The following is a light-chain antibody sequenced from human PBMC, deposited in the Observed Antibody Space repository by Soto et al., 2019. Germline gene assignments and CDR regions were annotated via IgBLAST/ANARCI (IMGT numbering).Light chain of an antibody. CDR1: QSVRSY. V-gene: IGKV3-11*01. CDR2: DAS. J-gene: IGKJ5*01. Sequence: IVLTQSPSTLSLSPGERATLSCRASQSVRSYLAWYQQKPGQAPRLLISDASNRATGIPARFSGSGSGTDFTLTISSLEPEDFAVYYCQHRSEWPVSFGQGTRLEIK. CDR3: QHRSEWPVS.